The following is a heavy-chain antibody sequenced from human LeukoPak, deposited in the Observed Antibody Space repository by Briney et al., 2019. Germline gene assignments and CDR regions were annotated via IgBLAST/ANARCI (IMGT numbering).Heavy chain of an antibody. J-gene: IGHJ4*02. CDR1: GYTFTDYY. V-gene: IGHV1-2*02. CDR3: ARDGALDY. CDR2: INPNSGGT. Sequence: ASVTVSCKASGYTFTDYYMHWLRQAPGQGLEWMGWINPNSGGTNYAQKFQGRVTMTRDTSISAAYMELSRLKSDDTAVYYCARDGALDYWGQGTLVTVSS. D-gene: IGHD3-10*01.